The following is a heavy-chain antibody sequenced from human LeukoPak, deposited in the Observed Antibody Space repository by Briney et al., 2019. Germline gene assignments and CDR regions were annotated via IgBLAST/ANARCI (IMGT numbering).Heavy chain of an antibody. CDR2: IYYSGST. V-gene: IGHV4-61*01. CDR3: ARTQYCSGAACYFGYFDS. CDR1: GDSVSSASYY. J-gene: IGHJ4*02. D-gene: IGHD2-15*01. Sequence: SETLSLTCTVSGDSVSSASYYWSWIRQPPGKGLEWIGYIYYSGSTKYNPSLKSRVTISVETSKSQFSLKLSSVTAADTAVYYCARTQYCSGAACYFGYFDSWGQGTPVTVSS.